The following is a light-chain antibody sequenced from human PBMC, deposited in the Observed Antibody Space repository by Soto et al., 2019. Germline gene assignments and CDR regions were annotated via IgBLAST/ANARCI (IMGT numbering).Light chain of an antibody. CDR1: SSDVGGYNY. J-gene: IGLJ2*01. CDR2: EVS. CDR3: SSYTSSSTVI. V-gene: IGLV2-14*01. Sequence: QSALTQPAPVSGSPGQSITISCTGTSSDVGGYNYVSWYQQYLGKAPKLMIYEVSNRPSGVSNRFSGSKSGNTASLTISGLQAEDEADYYCSSYTSSSTVIFGGGTKLTVL.